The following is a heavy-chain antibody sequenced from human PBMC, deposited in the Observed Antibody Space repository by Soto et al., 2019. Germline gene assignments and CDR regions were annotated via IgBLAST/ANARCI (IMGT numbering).Heavy chain of an antibody. CDR3: ARDRVGTYYYGSPGGMDV. J-gene: IGHJ6*02. CDR1: VYRFSSQG. V-gene: IGHV1-18*01. Sequence: QVRLVQSGAEAKRPGASVKVSCKASVYRFSSQGINWVRQAPGEGLQWMGWISADNGNTNYAQRFQGRVSMTTDTITSTAYMELRSLRSDDTAVYFCARDRVGTYYYGSPGGMDVWGQGTTVTVS. CDR2: ISADNGNT. D-gene: IGHD3-10*01.